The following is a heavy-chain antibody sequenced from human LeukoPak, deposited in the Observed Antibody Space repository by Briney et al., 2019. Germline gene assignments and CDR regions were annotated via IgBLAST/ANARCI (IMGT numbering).Heavy chain of an antibody. J-gene: IGHJ6*03. CDR2: IYHSGST. D-gene: IGHD6-13*01. CDR1: GGSISSSSYN. V-gene: IGHV4-39*07. Sequence: SETLSLTCTVSGGSISSSSYNWGWIRQPPGKGLEWIGSIYHSGSTYYNPSLKSRVTISVDTSKNQFSLKLSSVTAADTAVYYCANQYSSSWYPGYYYYYMDVWGKGTTVTVSS. CDR3: ANQYSSSWYPGYYYYYMDV.